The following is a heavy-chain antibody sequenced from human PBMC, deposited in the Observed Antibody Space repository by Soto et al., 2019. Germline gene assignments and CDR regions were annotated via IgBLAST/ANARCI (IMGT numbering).Heavy chain of an antibody. Sequence: GSVKVSCKASGYTFTVYYMHWVRQAPGQGLEWMGWINPNSGGTNYAQKFQGRVTMTRDTSISTAYMELSRLRSDDTAVYYCARGEVTIFGVVMYYYYGMDDWGQGTTVTVSS. CDR2: INPNSGGT. J-gene: IGHJ6*02. V-gene: IGHV1-2*02. D-gene: IGHD3-3*01. CDR1: GYTFTVYY. CDR3: ARGEVTIFGVVMYYYYGMDD.